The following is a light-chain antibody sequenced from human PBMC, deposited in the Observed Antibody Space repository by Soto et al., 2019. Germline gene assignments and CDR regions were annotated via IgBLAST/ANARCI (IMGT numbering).Light chain of an antibody. CDR1: QSVSSN. CDR3: QQYDKWPPLT. V-gene: IGKV3-15*01. Sequence: EIGMTQSPATLSVSPGERATLSCRASQSVSSNLAWYQQKPGQAPRLLIYGASTRATGIPARFSGSGSGTDFTLSISSLQSEDSAIYYCQQYDKWPPLTFGGGTKVDIK. J-gene: IGKJ4*01. CDR2: GAS.